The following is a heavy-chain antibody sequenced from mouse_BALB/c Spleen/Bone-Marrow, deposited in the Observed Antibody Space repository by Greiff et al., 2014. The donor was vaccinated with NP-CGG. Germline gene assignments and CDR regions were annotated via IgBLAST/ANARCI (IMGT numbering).Heavy chain of an antibody. Sequence: VQLQQSGPGLVAPSQSLSITCTVSGFSLTHYGVHWVRQPPGKGLAWLGVIWADGSTNYNSALMSRLSISKDNSKSQVFFKMNSLQTDDTAMYYCARITTATGAMDYWGQGTSVTVSS. CDR1: GFSLTHYG. CDR3: ARITTATGAMDY. V-gene: IGHV2-9*02. CDR2: IWADGST. D-gene: IGHD1-2*01. J-gene: IGHJ4*01.